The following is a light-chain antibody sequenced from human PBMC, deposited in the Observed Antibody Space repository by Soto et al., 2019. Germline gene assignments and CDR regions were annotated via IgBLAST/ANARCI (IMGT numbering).Light chain of an antibody. Sequence: QSVLTQPPSVSGAPGQRVTISCTGSSSNIGAGYDVHWYQQLPGTAPKLLIYGNTNRPSGVPDRFSGSKSGPSASLAITGLQAEDEPDYYCQSYDSRLSGSGFVFGTGTKVTVL. CDR1: SSNIGAGYD. CDR2: GNT. CDR3: QSYDSRLSGSGFV. J-gene: IGLJ1*01. V-gene: IGLV1-40*01.